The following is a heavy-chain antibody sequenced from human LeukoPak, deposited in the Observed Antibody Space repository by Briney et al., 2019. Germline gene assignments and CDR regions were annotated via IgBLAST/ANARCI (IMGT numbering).Heavy chain of an antibody. CDR2: ISNSGTII. V-gene: IGHV3-11*01. D-gene: IGHD2-8*01. Sequence: GGSLRLSCAASGFAFRNYYMDWVRQAPGKGLEWVAYISNSGTIIYYAASVKGRFPISRDNAKDSLDLQMNGLRAEDTALYYFARELGMADRDLDYWGQGTLVTVSS. J-gene: IGHJ4*02. CDR3: ARELGMADRDLDY. CDR1: GFAFRNYY.